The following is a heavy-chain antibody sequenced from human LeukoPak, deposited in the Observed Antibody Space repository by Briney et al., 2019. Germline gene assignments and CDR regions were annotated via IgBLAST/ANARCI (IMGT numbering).Heavy chain of an antibody. CDR3: ATHSANYYFDH. CDR1: GGSISSSSYY. J-gene: IGHJ4*02. CDR2: VYYSGST. Sequence: SETLSLTCTVSGGSISSSSYYWGWIRQPPGKGLEWIGAVYYSGSTYYNPYNPSLKIRVTISVDTSNNQFSLKLSSVTAADTAVYYCATHSANYYFDHWGQGALVTVSS. D-gene: IGHD1-26*01. V-gene: IGHV4-39*01.